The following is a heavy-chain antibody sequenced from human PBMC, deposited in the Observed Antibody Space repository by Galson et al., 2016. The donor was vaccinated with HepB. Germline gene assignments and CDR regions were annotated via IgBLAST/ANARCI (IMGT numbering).Heavy chain of an antibody. CDR1: KFTFRNYA. CDR2: ISGPGRNT. J-gene: IGHJ4*02. V-gene: IGHV3-23*01. D-gene: IGHD2-21*02. CDR3: AKDPIQCGGDCTRASYYFDY. Sequence: SLRLSCAASKFTFRNYAMSWVRQAPGKGLEWVSSISGPGRNTYSADSVKGRFTISRDNSKNTLYLQMNSLRAEDTAVYYCAKDPIQCGGDCTRASYYFDYWGQGLLVTVSS.